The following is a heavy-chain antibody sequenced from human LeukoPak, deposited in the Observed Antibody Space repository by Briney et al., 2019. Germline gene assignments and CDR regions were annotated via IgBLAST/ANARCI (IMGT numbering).Heavy chain of an antibody. CDR1: GYRFTSYW. V-gene: IGHV5-51*01. Sequence: GESLEISFQGSGYRFTSYWIGWVRQMPGKSLEWMGIIYPGDSDTRYSPSFQGQVTISADKSISTAYLQWSSLKASDTAMYYCARRMVRGGFDYWGQGTLVTVSS. D-gene: IGHD3-10*01. J-gene: IGHJ4*02. CDR3: ARRMVRGGFDY. CDR2: IYPGDSDT.